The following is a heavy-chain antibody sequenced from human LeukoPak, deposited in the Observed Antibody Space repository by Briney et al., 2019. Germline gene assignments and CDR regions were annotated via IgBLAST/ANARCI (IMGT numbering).Heavy chain of an antibody. Sequence: GGSLRLSCAASGFTFKSYSINWVRQAPGKGLEWVSYIDPSSTTIHYADSVKGQFTISRDNAKNSLYLQMNSLRAEDTAVYYCARTVVTDAFDIRGQGTMVTVSS. CDR3: ARTVVTDAFDI. CDR1: GFTFKSYS. CDR2: IDPSSTTI. V-gene: IGHV3-48*04. D-gene: IGHD2-21*02. J-gene: IGHJ3*02.